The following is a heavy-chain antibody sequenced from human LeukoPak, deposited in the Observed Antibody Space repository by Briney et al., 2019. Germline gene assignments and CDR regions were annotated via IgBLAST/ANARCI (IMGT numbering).Heavy chain of an antibody. CDR2: IKRDGSDK. J-gene: IGHJ4*02. D-gene: IGHD1-7*01. Sequence: GGSLRLSCAASGFTFSSYWMSWVRQAPGKGLEWVANIKRDGSDKYYVDSGKGRFTISRDNAKNSLYLQMNSLRAEDTAVYYCAKEKTTGTYYVDYWGQGTLVTVSS. V-gene: IGHV3-7*04. CDR3: AKEKTTGTYYVDY. CDR1: GFTFSSYW.